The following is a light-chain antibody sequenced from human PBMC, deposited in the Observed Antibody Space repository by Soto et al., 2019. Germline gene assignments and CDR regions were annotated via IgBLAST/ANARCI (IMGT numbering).Light chain of an antibody. CDR3: QQLNGSPWT. V-gene: IGKV1-9*01. J-gene: IGKJ1*01. CDR2: GAS. Sequence: IQLTQSPSSLSASVGDRVTITCRASPAIASFLAWYQQKPGTAPKLLIYGASTLQSGVPSRFSGSGSGTDYTLTIASLQPEDFATYYCQQLNGSPWTFGQGTKVEIK. CDR1: PAIASF.